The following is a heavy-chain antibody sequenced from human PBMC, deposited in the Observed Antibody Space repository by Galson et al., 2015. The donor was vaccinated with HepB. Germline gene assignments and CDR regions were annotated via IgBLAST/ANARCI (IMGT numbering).Heavy chain of an antibody. Sequence: SETLSLTCTVSGGSISSSSYYWGWIRQPPGKGLEWIGNIYYSGSTYYNPSLKSRVTISVDTSKNHFSLKLSSVSAADTAVYYCARRGYCSSASCYIQQWGQGTLITVSS. CDR2: IYYSGST. D-gene: IGHD2-2*02. CDR3: ARRGYCSSASCYIQQ. CDR1: GGSISSSSYY. V-gene: IGHV4-39*02. J-gene: IGHJ1*01.